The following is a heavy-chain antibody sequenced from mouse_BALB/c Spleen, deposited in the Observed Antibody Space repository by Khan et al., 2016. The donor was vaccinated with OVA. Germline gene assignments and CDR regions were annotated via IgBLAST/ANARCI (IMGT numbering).Heavy chain of an antibody. CDR3: ATYGWWD. V-gene: IGHV5-17*02. Sequence: EVELVASGGGLVQPGGSRKLSCAASGFTFSSFGMHWVRQAPEKGLVWVAYISSGSSTIYYADTVKGRFHISRQHPKNTRFLQMTSLRSEDTAMYYCATYGWWDWGAGTTVTVSS. D-gene: IGHD1-1*01. CDR1: GFTFSSFG. J-gene: IGHJ1*01. CDR2: ISSGSSTI.